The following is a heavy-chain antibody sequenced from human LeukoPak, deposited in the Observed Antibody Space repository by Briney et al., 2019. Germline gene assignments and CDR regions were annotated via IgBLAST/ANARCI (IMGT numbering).Heavy chain of an antibody. D-gene: IGHD3-22*01. CDR3: ARDPLNSSGYYWTDAFDI. Sequence: GRSLRLSCAASGFTFSSYGMHWVRQAPGKGLEWVAVISYDGSNKYYADSVKGRFTISRDNSKNTLHLQMNSLRAEDTAVYYCARDPLNSSGYYWTDAFDIWGQGTMVTVSS. CDR1: GFTFSSYG. J-gene: IGHJ3*02. V-gene: IGHV3-30*03. CDR2: ISYDGSNK.